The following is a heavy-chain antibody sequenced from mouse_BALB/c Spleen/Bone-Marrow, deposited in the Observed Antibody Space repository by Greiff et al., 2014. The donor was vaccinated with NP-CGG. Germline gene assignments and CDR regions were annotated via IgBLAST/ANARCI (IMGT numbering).Heavy chain of an antibody. J-gene: IGHJ2*01. CDR3: ARRTTGVAPFDY. CDR1: GYAFTNYL. CDR2: INPGSRST. D-gene: IGHD1-1*01. Sequence: QVQLQQSGAELARPGTSVKVSCKASGYAFTNYLIEWVKQRPGQGLEWIGVINPGSRSTNYNEKFKGKATPTADKSSSTAYMQLSSLTSDDSAVYFCARRTTGVAPFDYWGQGTTLTVSS. V-gene: IGHV1-54*01.